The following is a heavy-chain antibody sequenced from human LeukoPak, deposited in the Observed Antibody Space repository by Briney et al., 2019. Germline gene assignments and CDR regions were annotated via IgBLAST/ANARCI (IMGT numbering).Heavy chain of an antibody. CDR2: IRGSGGTT. V-gene: IGHV3-48*02. J-gene: IGHJ4*02. CDR1: GFTFSRYS. Sequence: PGVSLRLSCAASGFTFSRYSMNWVRQAPGKGLEWVSYIRGSGGTTYYADSVKGRFTISRDNAKNSLYLQLNSLRDEDTAVYYCVRDPDALDYWGQGTLVTVSS. CDR3: VRDPDALDY.